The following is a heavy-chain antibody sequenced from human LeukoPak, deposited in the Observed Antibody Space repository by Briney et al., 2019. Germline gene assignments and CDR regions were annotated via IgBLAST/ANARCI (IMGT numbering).Heavy chain of an antibody. V-gene: IGHV3-15*01. D-gene: IGHD3-22*01. Sequence: GGSLRLSCAASGFTFSNAWMSWVRQAPGKGLGWVGRIKSKTDGGITDYAAPVKGRFSISRDDSENTLYLQMNSLKTEDTGVYYCTGYYDTSGYHLDYWGQGTLVTVSS. CDR3: TGYYDTSGYHLDY. CDR1: GFTFSNAW. J-gene: IGHJ4*02. CDR2: IKSKTDGGIT.